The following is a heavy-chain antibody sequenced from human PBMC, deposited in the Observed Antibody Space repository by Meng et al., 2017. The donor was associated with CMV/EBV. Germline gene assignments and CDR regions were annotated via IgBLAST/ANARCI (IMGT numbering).Heavy chain of an antibody. Sequence: GESLKISCAASGFTFSNYGMHWVRQAPGKGLEWVAFIRYDGSNKYYADSVKGRFTISRDNSKNTLYLQMNSLRAEDTAVYYCAKDLDIVVVPAAVKGYYYYYGMDVWGQGTTVTVSS. CDR2: IRYDGSNK. V-gene: IGHV3-30*02. D-gene: IGHD2-2*03. CDR1: GFTFSNYG. J-gene: IGHJ6*02. CDR3: AKDLDIVVVPAAVKGYYYYYGMDV.